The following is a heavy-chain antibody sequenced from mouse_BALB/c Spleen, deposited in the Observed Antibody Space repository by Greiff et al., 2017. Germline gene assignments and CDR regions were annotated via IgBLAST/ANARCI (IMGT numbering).Heavy chain of an antibody. J-gene: IGHJ3*01. Sequence: QVQLQQSGPGLVAPSQSLSITCTVSGFSLTSYGVHWVRQPPGKGLEWLGVIWAGGSTNYNSALMSRLSISKDNSKSQVFLKMNSLQTDDTAMYYCARESLLRGFAYWGQGTLVTVSA. D-gene: IGHD1-1*01. CDR1: GFSLTSYG. CDR3: ARESLLRGFAY. CDR2: IWAGGST. V-gene: IGHV2-9*02.